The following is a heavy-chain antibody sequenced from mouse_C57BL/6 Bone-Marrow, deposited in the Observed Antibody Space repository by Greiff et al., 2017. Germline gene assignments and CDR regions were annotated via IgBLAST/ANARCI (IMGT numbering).Heavy chain of an antibody. CDR1: GYTFTSYW. V-gene: IGHV1-61*01. J-gene: IGHJ4*01. Sequence: QVQLQQPGAELVRPGSSVKLSCKASGYTFTSYWMDWVKQRPGQGLEWIGNIYPSDSETHYNQKFKDKATLTADKSSSTAYMQLSSLTSEDSAVYYCARGNYGPYYAMDDWGQGTSVTVSS. CDR2: IYPSDSET. D-gene: IGHD1-1*02. CDR3: ARGNYGPYYAMDD.